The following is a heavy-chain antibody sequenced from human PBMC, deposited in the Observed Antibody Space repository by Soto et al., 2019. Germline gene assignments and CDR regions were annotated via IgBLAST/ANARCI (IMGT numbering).Heavy chain of an antibody. CDR2: IIPIFGTA. Sequence: GASVKVSCKASGGTFSSYAINWVRQAPGQGLEWMGGIIPIFGTANYAQKFQGRVTITADESTSTAYMELSSLRSEDTAVYYCARGSGGSSYYYYRMDVWGQGTTVTVSS. V-gene: IGHV1-69*13. CDR1: GGTFSSYA. CDR3: ARGSGGSSYYYYRMDV. D-gene: IGHD2-15*01. J-gene: IGHJ6*02.